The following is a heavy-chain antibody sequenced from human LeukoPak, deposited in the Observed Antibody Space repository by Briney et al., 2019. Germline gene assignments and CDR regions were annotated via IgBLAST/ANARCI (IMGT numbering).Heavy chain of an antibody. Sequence: GASVKVSCKACGYTFTRYGINWVRQAPGQRLEWMGWSSAYNGNTNYAQKLQGRVTMTTDTSTSTAYMELRSLRSDDTAVYYCARDHSSGWYSFGAFDIWGQGTVVTVSS. J-gene: IGHJ3*02. CDR1: GYTFTRYG. V-gene: IGHV1-18*01. CDR3: ARDHSSGWYSFGAFDI. CDR2: SSAYNGNT. D-gene: IGHD6-19*01.